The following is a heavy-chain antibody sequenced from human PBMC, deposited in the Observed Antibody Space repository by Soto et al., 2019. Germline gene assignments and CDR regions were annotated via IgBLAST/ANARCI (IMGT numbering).Heavy chain of an antibody. CDR2: ISGSGGST. CDR3: ARAEGGCSSTSCHSYGMDV. D-gene: IGHD2-2*01. J-gene: IGHJ6*02. V-gene: IGHV3-23*01. CDR1: GFTFSSYA. Sequence: EVQLLESGGGLVQPGGSLRLSCAASGFTFSSYAMSWVRQAPGKGLEWVSAISGSGGSTYYADSLKGRFTISRDNAKNSLYLQMNSLRAEDTAVYYCARAEGGCSSTSCHSYGMDVWGQGTTVTVSS.